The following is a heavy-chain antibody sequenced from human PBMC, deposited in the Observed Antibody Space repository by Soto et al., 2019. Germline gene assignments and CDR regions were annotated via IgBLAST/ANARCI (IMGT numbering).Heavy chain of an antibody. Sequence: GGSIRLSRAASRGRIVNYALSWIIQAPGKGLEWVSTISGSDGKTFYADSVKGRFSVSRDTSQSTLYLQMNSLRADDTAMYYCARWSYLDYWGQGTRVTVSS. CDR2: ISGSDGKT. J-gene: IGHJ4*02. D-gene: IGHD3-3*01. V-gene: IGHV3-23*01. CDR3: ARWSYLDY. CDR1: RGRIVNYA.